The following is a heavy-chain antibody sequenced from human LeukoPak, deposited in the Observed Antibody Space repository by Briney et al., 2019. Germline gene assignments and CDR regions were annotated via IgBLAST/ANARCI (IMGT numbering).Heavy chain of an antibody. CDR3: ARGGSYYGFWSGRAPFTP. J-gene: IGHJ4*02. CDR2: INHSGYT. V-gene: IGHV4-34*01. CDR1: GGSFSDYY. D-gene: IGHD3-3*01. Sequence: SETLSLTCVVYGGSFSDYYWSWIRQPPGKGLEWIGEINHSGYTNYNPSLKSRITISVDTSKNQFSLNLSYMTAADTAVYHCARGGSYYGFWSGRAPFTPWGQGTLVTVSS.